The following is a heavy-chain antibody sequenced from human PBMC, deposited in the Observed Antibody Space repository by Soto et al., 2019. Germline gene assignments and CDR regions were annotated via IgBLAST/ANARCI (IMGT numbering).Heavy chain of an antibody. CDR1: GGSISSYY. CDR2: ISYSGST. D-gene: IGHD3-16*01. Sequence: SETLSLTCTVSGGSISSYYWSWIRQPPGKGLEWIGYISYSGSTNYNPSLKSRVTISVDTSKNQFSLKLSSVTAADTAVYYCARRWGDYFDYWGQGTLVTVSS. CDR3: ARRWGDYFDY. J-gene: IGHJ4*02. V-gene: IGHV4-59*08.